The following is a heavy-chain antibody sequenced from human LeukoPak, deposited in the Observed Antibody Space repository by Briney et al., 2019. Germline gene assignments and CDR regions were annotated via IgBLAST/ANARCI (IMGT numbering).Heavy chain of an antibody. CDR3: ARQLTRGYGDYVDT. CDR1: GYTFNNFG. V-gene: IGHV1-18*01. Sequence: ASVKVSCKDSGYTFNNFGINWVRQAPGQGLEWMGWISAYNGDTKYAEKFQGRVIMTTDTSTSTAYMEVWSLRSDDTAVYYCARQLTRGYGDYVDTWGQGTLVTVSS. J-gene: IGHJ4*02. CDR2: ISAYNGDT. D-gene: IGHD4-17*01.